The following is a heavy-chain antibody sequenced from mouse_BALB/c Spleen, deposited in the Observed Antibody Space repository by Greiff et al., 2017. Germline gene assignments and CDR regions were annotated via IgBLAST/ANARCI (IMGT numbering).Heavy chain of an antibody. V-gene: IGHV5-4*02. CDR3: ARQRYDYAMDY. Sequence: EVKLQESGGGLVKPGGSLKLSFAASGFTFSDYYMYWVRQTPEKRLEWVATISDGGSYTYYPDSVKGRFTISRDNAKNNLYLQMSSLKSEDTAMYYCARQRYDYAMDYWGQGTSVTVSS. CDR2: ISDGGSYT. D-gene: IGHD2-10*02. CDR1: GFTFSDYY. J-gene: IGHJ4*01.